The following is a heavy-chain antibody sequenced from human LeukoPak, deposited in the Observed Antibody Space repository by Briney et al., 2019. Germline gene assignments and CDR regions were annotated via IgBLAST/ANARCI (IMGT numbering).Heavy chain of an antibody. Sequence: SQTLSLTCAISGDSVSSNSAAWNWIRQSPSIGLEWLGRTYYRSKWYNDYAVSVKSRITINPDTSKNQFSLQLNSVTPEDTAVYYCARGDPPPHNWFDPWGQGTLVTVSS. J-gene: IGHJ5*02. V-gene: IGHV6-1*01. CDR2: TYYRSKWYN. CDR1: GDSVSSNSAA. D-gene: IGHD2-21*02. CDR3: ARGDPPPHNWFDP.